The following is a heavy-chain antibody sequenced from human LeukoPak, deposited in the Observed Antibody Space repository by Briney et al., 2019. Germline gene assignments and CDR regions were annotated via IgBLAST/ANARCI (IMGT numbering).Heavy chain of an antibody. CDR2: ISSSSNYI. Sequence: GGSLRLSCAASGFTVSSNYMSWVRQAPGKGLEWVSFISSSSNYIYYADSVKGRFTFSRDNAKNSLYLQMNSLRAEDTAVYYCARGPSGWHYFDYWGQGTLVTVSS. CDR3: ARGPSGWHYFDY. J-gene: IGHJ4*02. CDR1: GFTVSSNY. D-gene: IGHD6-19*01. V-gene: IGHV3-21*01.